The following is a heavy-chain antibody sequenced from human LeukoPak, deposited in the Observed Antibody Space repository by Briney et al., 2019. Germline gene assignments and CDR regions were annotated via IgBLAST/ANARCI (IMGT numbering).Heavy chain of an antibody. Sequence: PGGSLRLSCAASGFTFSNYWMTWVRQSPGKGLEWVAIIKPDGSDRYSVDSEKGRFTVSRDNAKNSLYLQMSSLRAEDTAVYYCARGGHRQKEFWGDGTLVTASS. CDR3: ARGGHRQKEF. V-gene: IGHV3-7*01. J-gene: IGHJ4*01. CDR2: IKPDGSDR. CDR1: GFTFSNYW. D-gene: IGHD3-10*01.